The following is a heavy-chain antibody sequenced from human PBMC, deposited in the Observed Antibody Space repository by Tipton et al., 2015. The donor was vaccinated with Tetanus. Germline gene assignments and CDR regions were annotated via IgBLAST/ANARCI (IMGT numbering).Heavy chain of an antibody. V-gene: IGHV4-34*01. CDR2: INHSGST. CDR3: ARVRRVFGVAYLDY. Sequence: TLSLTCAVYGGSFSGYYWSWIRQPPGKGLEWIGEINHSGSTNYNPSLKSRVTISVDTSKNQFSLKLSSVTVADTAVYYCARVRRVFGVAYLDYWGQGTLVTVSS. D-gene: IGHD3-3*01. CDR1: GGSFSGYY. J-gene: IGHJ4*02.